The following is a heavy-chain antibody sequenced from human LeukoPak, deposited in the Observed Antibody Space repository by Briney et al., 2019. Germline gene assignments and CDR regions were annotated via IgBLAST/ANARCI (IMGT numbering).Heavy chain of an antibody. CDR1: GFSFDEYA. CDR2: ISWNSDNI. V-gene: IGHV3-9*01. CDR3: ARDRDGGALDL. Sequence: GGSLRLSCGASGFSFDEYAMDWVRQAPGKGLEWVSGISWNSDNIGYAETVKGRFTISRDNAENSLYVQMNSLRAEDTAVYYCARDRDGGALDLWGQGTLVTVSS. D-gene: IGHD4-23*01. J-gene: IGHJ5*02.